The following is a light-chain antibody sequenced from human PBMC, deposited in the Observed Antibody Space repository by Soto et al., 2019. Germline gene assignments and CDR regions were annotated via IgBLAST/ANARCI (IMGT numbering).Light chain of an antibody. CDR3: QQYNSYPLT. CDR1: QSISAW. CDR2: KAS. J-gene: IGKJ4*01. Sequence: DIQMTQSPSTLSASVGDRVTITCRASQSISAWLAWYQQKPGKAPNLLIYKASTLQSGVPSRFSGSGSGTEFILTISSLQPDDFATYYCQQYNSYPLTFGGGTKVDIK. V-gene: IGKV1-5*03.